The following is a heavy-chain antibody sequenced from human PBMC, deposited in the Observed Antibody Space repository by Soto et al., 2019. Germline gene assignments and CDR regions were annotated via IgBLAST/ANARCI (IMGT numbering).Heavy chain of an antibody. D-gene: IGHD3-22*01. J-gene: IGHJ4*02. CDR2: ISSSSSYI. V-gene: IGHV3-21*01. CDR1: GFTFSSYS. Sequence: VSLRLSCAASGFTFSSYSMNWVRQAPGKGLEWVSSISSSSSYIYYADSVKGRFTISRDNAKNSLYLQMNSLRAEDTAVYYCARNHLYYYDSSGYYVPPGYWGQGTLVTVSS. CDR3: ARNHLYYYDSSGYYVPPGY.